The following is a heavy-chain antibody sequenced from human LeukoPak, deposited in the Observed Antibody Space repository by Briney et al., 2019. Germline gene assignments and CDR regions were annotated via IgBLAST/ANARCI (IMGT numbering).Heavy chain of an antibody. Sequence: GGSLRLSCAASGFTFSSYSMNWVRQAPGKGLEWVSYISSSSSSTHYADSVKGRFTTSRDNARNSLYLQMNSLRAEDTAVYYCARDKHNWNDEGLDYWGRGTLVTVPS. J-gene: IGHJ4*02. D-gene: IGHD1-20*01. CDR3: ARDKHNWNDEGLDY. CDR1: GFTFSSYS. V-gene: IGHV3-48*01. CDR2: ISSSSSST.